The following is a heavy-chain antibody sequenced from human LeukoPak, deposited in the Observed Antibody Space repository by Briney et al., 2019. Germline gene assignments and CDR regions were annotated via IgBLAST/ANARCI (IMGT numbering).Heavy chain of an antibody. CDR2: ISAYTGNT. V-gene: IGHV1-18*01. CDR1: GYTFTTYG. CDR3: ARGGGTYYYDSSGVDP. J-gene: IGHJ5*02. Sequence: ASVKVSCKASGYTFTTYGISWVRQAPGQGLEWMGWISAYTGNTRFAQKLQGRVTMTTDTSTSTAYMELRSLRSDDTVVYYCARGGGTYYYDSSGVDPWGQGTLVTVSS. D-gene: IGHD3-22*01.